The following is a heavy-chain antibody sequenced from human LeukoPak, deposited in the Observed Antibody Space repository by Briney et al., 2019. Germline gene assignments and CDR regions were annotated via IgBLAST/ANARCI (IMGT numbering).Heavy chain of an antibody. CDR2: IHYSGST. CDR1: GYSISSSSNY. V-gene: IGHV4-39*01. CDR3: ARLGSGWYYFDF. D-gene: IGHD6-19*01. Sequence: PSETLSLTCTVSGYSISSSSNYWGWIRQPPEKGLEWIGSIHYSGSTYYNPSVGGRVTISVDTSKNQFSLKLSSVTAADTAVYYCARLGSGWYYFDFWGQGTLVTVSS. J-gene: IGHJ4*02.